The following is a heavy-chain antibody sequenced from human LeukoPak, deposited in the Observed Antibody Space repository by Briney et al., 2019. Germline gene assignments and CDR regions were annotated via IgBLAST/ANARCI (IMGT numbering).Heavy chain of an antibody. J-gene: IGHJ4*02. Sequence: GGSLRLSCAASGFTFSDYYMSWIRQAPGKGLEWVSYISSSGSTIYYADSVKGRFTISRDNSKNTLYLQMNSLRAEDTAVYYCAKGTRGYSYGAVLDYWGQGTLVTVSS. CDR2: ISSSGSTI. V-gene: IGHV3-11*01. CDR1: GFTFSDYY. D-gene: IGHD5-18*01. CDR3: AKGTRGYSYGAVLDY.